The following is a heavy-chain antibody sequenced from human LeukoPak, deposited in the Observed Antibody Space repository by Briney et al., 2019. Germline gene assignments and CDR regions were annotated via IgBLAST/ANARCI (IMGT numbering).Heavy chain of an antibody. CDR1: GGSISSYY. J-gene: IGHJ6*03. CDR2: IYTSGGT. D-gene: IGHD2-21*01. CDR3: ATTRDCGGDCYSDYYYYMDV. V-gene: IGHV4-4*07. Sequence: SETLSLTCTVSGGSISSYYWSWIRQPAGKGLEWIGRIYTSGGTNYNPSLKSRVTMSVDTSKNQFSLKLSSVTAADTAVYYCATTRDCGGDCYSDYYYYMDVWGKGTTVTVSS.